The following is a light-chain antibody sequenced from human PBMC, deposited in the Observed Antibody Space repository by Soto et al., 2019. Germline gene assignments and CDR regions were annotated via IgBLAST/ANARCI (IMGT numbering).Light chain of an antibody. V-gene: IGKV3-20*01. J-gene: IGKJ3*01. CDR2: GAS. Sequence: DIVLTQSPGTLSLSPGERATLSCRASQTINDNFLAWYQQKPGQSPRLLISGASIRAPGIPDRFSGSGSETDFTLTISRLEPEDFAFYYCQQYGISPEISFGPGTKVDIK. CDR1: QTINDNF. CDR3: QQYGISPEIS.